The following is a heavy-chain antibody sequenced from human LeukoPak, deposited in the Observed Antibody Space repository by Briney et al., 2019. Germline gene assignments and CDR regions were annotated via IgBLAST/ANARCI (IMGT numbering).Heavy chain of an antibody. V-gene: IGHV3-53*01. CDR2: IYSGGST. Sequence: GGSLRLSCAASGFTVSSNYMSWVRQAPGKGLEWVSVIYSGGSTYYADSVKGRFTISRDNSKNTLYLQMNSLRAEDTAVYYCAIPLSGSYYFYYWGQGTLVTVSS. CDR3: AIPLSGSYYFYY. CDR1: GFTVSSNY. D-gene: IGHD3-10*01. J-gene: IGHJ4*02.